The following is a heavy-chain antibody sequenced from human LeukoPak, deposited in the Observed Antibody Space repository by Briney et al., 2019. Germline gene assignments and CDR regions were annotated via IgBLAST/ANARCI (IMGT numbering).Heavy chain of an antibody. CDR1: GYSISSGYY. CDR2: IYHSGST. J-gene: IGHJ4*02. D-gene: IGHD6-13*01. Sequence: SETLSLTCTVSGYSISSGYYWGWIRQPPGKGLEWIGSIYHSGSTYYNPSLKSRVTISIDTSKNQFSLKLTSVTAADTAVYYCARTPYSNSWFDYWGQGTLVTVSS. V-gene: IGHV4-38-2*02. CDR3: ARTPYSNSWFDY.